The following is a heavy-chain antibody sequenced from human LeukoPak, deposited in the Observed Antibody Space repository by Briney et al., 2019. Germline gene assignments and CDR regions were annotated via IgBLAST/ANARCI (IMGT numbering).Heavy chain of an antibody. D-gene: IGHD2-2*01. CDR2: ISGSGGST. J-gene: IGHJ4*02. V-gene: IGHV3-23*01. CDR3: ATPDVVVPAAITLGY. Sequence: GGSLRLSCAASGFTSSSYAMSWVRQAPGKGLEWVSAISGSGGSTYYADSVKGRFTISRDNSKNTLYLQMNSLRAEDTAVYYCATPDVVVPAAITLGYWGQGTLVTVSS. CDR1: GFTSSSYA.